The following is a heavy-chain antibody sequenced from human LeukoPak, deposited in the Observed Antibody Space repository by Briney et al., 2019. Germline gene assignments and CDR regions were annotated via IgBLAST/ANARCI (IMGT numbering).Heavy chain of an antibody. CDR3: ARAGTGYYVMDV. CDR2: IHPGDSDT. D-gene: IGHD3-10*01. V-gene: IGHV5-51*01. J-gene: IGHJ6*02. Sequence: GESLKISCKGSGYSFSSYWIGWVRQMPGKGLEWMGIIHPGDSDTRYSPAFQGQVTISVDKSISTAYLQWSGLKASDTAIFYCARAGTGYYVMDVWGQGTTVTVSS. CDR1: GYSFSSYW.